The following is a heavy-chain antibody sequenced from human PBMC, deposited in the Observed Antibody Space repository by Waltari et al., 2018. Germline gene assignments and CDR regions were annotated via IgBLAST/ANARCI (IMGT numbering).Heavy chain of an antibody. CDR3: ARRSLWFGIQIDY. J-gene: IGHJ4*02. D-gene: IGHD3-10*01. CDR1: GFTFSSYE. CDR2: ISSSVSTI. V-gene: IGHV3-48*03. Sequence: EVQLVESGGGLVQPGGSLRRSCAASGFTFSSYEMNWVRQAPGKGLEGVSYISSSVSTIYYADSVKGRFTISRDNAKNSLYLQMNSLRAEDTAVYYCARRSLWFGIQIDYWGQGTLVTVSS.